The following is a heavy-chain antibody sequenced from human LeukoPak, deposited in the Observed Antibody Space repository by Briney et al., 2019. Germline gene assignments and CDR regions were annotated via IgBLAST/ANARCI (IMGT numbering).Heavy chain of an antibody. CDR3: ATLPSYYHSRGSFS. CDR2: ISWNSGSI. V-gene: IGHV3-9*01. CDR1: GFTFDDYA. D-gene: IGHD3-22*01. J-gene: IGHJ5*02. Sequence: GGSLRLSCAASGFTFDDYAMHWVRQAPGKGLEWVSGISWNSGSIGSADSVKGRFTISRDNAKNSLYLQMNSLSVEDTALYYCATLPSYYHSRGSFSWGQGTLVTVSS.